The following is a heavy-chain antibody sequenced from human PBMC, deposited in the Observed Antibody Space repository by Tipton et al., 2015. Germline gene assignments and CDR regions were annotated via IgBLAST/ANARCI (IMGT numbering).Heavy chain of an antibody. J-gene: IGHJ4*02. V-gene: IGHV4-59*01. CDR1: SDSISKYY. Sequence: TLSLTCSVSSDSISKYYWSWIRQPPGKELEWIGYIQYSGSTNYNPSLKSRVTISVDTSKTQFSLKMSSVTASDTAVYYCARARGRHGGLFDSWGRGTLVIVSS. CDR3: ARARGRHGGLFDS. D-gene: IGHD4-23*01. CDR2: IQYSGST.